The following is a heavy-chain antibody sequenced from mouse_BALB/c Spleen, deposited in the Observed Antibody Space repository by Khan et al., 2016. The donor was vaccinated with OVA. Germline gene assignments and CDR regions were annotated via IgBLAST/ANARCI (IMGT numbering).Heavy chain of an antibody. CDR3: ATSYFYGYYFDY. V-gene: IGHV5-17*02. D-gene: IGHD1-1*01. J-gene: IGHJ2*01. Sequence: EVELVESGGGLVQPGGSRKLSCAASGFTFNSYGMHWVRQAPEKGLVWVAYISGDSNTIYYTATVKGRFTISRDNPKNTLFLQMTILMSEDTAMYYCATSYFYGYYFDYWGPGTTLTVS. CDR2: ISGDSNTI. CDR1: GFTFNSYG.